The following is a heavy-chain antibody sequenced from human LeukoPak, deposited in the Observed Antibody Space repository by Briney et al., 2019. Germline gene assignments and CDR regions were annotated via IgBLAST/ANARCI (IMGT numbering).Heavy chain of an antibody. Sequence: PSETLSLTCAVYGGSFSGYYWSGIRQPPGKGLEWIGEINHSGSTNYNPSLKSRVTISVDTSQNQFSLKLSSVTAADTAVYYCAKGVLGPYYFDLWGRGTLVTVSS. CDR3: AKGVLGPYYFDL. CDR2: INHSGST. J-gene: IGHJ2*01. D-gene: IGHD7-27*01. CDR1: GGSFSGYY. V-gene: IGHV4-34*01.